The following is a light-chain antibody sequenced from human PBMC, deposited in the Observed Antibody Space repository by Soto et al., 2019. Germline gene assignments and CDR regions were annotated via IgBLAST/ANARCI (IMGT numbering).Light chain of an antibody. V-gene: IGLV2-14*03. CDR2: DVS. CDR3: SSYTTSNTRQIV. J-gene: IGLJ1*01. Sequence: QSVLTQPASVSGSPGQSITISCTGTSSDVGGYNYVSWYQHHPGIASKLMIYDVSNRPSVISNRFSGSKSGNTASLTISGLQPEDEGDYYCSSYTTSNTRQIVFGTGTKVTVL. CDR1: SSDVGGYNY.